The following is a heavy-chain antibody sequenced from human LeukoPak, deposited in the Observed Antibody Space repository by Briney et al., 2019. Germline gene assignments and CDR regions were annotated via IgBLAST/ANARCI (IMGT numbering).Heavy chain of an antibody. D-gene: IGHD2-21*01. CDR3: ARDRRGVDYYYGMDV. J-gene: IGHJ6*04. V-gene: IGHV4-31*03. CDR2: IYYSGST. Sequence: PSETLSLTCTVSGGSISSGGYYWSWIRQHPGKXXXXIGYIYYSGSTYYNPSLKSRLTISVDTSKNRFSLKLSSVTAADTAVYYCARDRRGVDYYYGMDVWGKGTTVTVSS. CDR1: GGSISSGGYY.